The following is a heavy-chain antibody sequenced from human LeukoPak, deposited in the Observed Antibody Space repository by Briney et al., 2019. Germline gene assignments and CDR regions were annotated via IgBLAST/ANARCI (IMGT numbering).Heavy chain of an antibody. CDR1: GGSISSDNYS. V-gene: IGHV4-61*02. J-gene: IGHJ5*02. Sequence: SETLSLTCTVSGGSISSDNYSWSWIRQPAGKGLEWIGRVYTSGSTNYNPSLKSRVTISVDTSKKQFSLKLSSVTDADTAVYYCAREKIGYYDGSGRGWFDPWGQGTLVTVSS. D-gene: IGHD3-22*01. CDR3: AREKIGYYDGSGRGWFDP. CDR2: VYTSGST.